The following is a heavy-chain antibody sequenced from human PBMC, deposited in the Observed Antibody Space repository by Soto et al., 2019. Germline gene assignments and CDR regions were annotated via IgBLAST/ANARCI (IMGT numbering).Heavy chain of an antibody. CDR1: GGSISSGGYY. J-gene: IGHJ5*02. Sequence: SETLSLTCTVSGGSISSGGYYWSWIRQHPGKGLEWIGYIYYSGSTYYNPSLKSRVTISVDTSKNQFSLKLSSVTAADTAVYYCARDLMHTPNSAGPFDPGGQGTLVTVSS. V-gene: IGHV4-31*03. D-gene: IGHD2-8*01. CDR2: IYYSGST. CDR3: ARDLMHTPNSAGPFDP.